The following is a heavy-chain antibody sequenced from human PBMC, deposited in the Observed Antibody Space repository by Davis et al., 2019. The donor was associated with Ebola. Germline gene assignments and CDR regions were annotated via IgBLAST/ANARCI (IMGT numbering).Heavy chain of an antibody. CDR3: AKDGHDYGVLFDY. D-gene: IGHD4-17*01. V-gene: IGHV3-23*01. Sequence: PGGSLRLSCAASGFTFSSYAMSWVRQAPGKGLEWVSAISGSGGSTYYADSVKGRFTISRDNAKNTLYLQMNSLRAEDTAVYYCAKDGHDYGVLFDYWGQGTLVTVSS. J-gene: IGHJ4*02. CDR2: ISGSGGST. CDR1: GFTFSSYA.